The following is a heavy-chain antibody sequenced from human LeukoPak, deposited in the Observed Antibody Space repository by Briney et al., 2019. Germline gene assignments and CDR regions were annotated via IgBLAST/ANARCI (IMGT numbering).Heavy chain of an antibody. D-gene: IGHD3-10*01. V-gene: IGHV3-21*01. CDR1: GFTFSSYS. Sequence: GGSLRLSCAASGFTFSSYSMNWVRQAPGKGLEWVSSISSSSSYIYYADSVKGRFTISRDNAKNSLYLQMNSLRAEDTAVYYCAKLLWFGEYFDYWGQGTLVTVSS. CDR3: AKLLWFGEYFDY. J-gene: IGHJ4*02. CDR2: ISSSSSYI.